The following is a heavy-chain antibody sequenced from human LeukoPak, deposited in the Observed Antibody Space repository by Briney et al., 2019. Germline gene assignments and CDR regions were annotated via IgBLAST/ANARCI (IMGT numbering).Heavy chain of an antibody. CDR2: IYYSGST. CDR3: ARVWTTGYYGMDV. D-gene: IGHD3/OR15-3a*01. V-gene: IGHV4-31*11. CDR1: GGSISSGGYY. Sequence: PSETLSLTCAVYGGSISSGGYYWSWIRQHPGKGLEWIGYIYYSGSTYYNPSLKSRVTISVDTSKNQFSLKLSSVTAADTAVYYCARVWTTGYYGMDVWGQGTTVTVSS. J-gene: IGHJ6*02.